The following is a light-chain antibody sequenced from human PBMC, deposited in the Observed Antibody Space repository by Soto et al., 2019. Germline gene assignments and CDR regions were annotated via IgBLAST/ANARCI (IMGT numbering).Light chain of an antibody. CDR2: GAS. J-gene: IGKJ1*01. V-gene: IGKV3-15*01. Sequence: EIVMTQSPATLSVSPGERATLSCRASQSVSSNLAWYQQKPGQAPRLLIYGASTRATGIPARFSGSGSGTEFTLNISSQPSEDFSVYYCQQYNNWPPWTVGQGTKVEIK. CDR3: QQYNNWPPWT. CDR1: QSVSSN.